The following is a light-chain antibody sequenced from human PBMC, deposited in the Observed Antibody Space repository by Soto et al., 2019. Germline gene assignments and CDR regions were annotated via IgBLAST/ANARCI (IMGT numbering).Light chain of an antibody. CDR2: KAS. Sequence: DIQMTQSPPTLSASVGDRVTITCRASQGISSWLAWYQQKPGKAPKLLIYKASTLKSGVPSRFSGSGSGTEFTLTISSLQPDDFATYYCQHYNSYSEAFGQGTKVDIK. CDR3: QHYNSYSEA. J-gene: IGKJ1*01. V-gene: IGKV1-5*03. CDR1: QGISSW.